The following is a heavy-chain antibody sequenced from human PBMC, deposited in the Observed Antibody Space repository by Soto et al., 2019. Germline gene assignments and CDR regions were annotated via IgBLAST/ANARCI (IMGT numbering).Heavy chain of an antibody. CDR1: GYNFNSYT. CDR2: ISAYNGNT. V-gene: IGHV1-18*01. Sequence: QVQLVQSGAEVKKPGASVKVSCKASGYNFNSYTISWVRQAPGQGLEWMGRISAYNGNTNYAPKLQGRVTMTTDTSTRTVYIELRSLRSDDTVGYHWARVVGALGNWFDPWGQGTLVTVSS. CDR3: ARVVGALGNWFDP. D-gene: IGHD1-26*01. J-gene: IGHJ5*02.